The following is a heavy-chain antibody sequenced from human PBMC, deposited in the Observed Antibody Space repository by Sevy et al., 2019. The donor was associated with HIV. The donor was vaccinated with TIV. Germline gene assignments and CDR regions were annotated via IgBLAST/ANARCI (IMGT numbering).Heavy chain of an antibody. D-gene: IGHD2-15*01. Sequence: ASVKVSCKASGGTFSSYAISWVRQAPEQGLEWMGGIIPIFGTANYAQKFQGRVTITADESTSTAYMELSSLRSEDTAVYYCARDIHGGSENPNYYYGMDVWGQGTTVTVSS. V-gene: IGHV1-69*13. CDR1: GGTFSSYA. J-gene: IGHJ6*02. CDR2: IIPIFGTA. CDR3: ARDIHGGSENPNYYYGMDV.